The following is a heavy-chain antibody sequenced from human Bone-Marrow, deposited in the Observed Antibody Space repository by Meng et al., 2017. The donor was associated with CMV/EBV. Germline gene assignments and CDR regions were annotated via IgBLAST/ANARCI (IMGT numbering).Heavy chain of an antibody. CDR1: GFTLRRYW. CDR2: IDSDGRDI. Sequence: GEVVESGGGLVQPGGSLRLSCAVSGFTLRRYWMHWVRQAPGKGLEWVSRIDSDGRDITYADSVRGRFTISRDDAKNTLYLQMNSLRVEDTAVYYCARGVAESLGWEMGYWGQGTLVTVSS. J-gene: IGHJ4*02. CDR3: ARGVAESLGWEMGY. V-gene: IGHV3-74*03. D-gene: IGHD1-26*01.